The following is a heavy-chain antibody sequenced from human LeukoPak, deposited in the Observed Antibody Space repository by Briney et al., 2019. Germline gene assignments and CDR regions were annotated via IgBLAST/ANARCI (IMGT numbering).Heavy chain of an antibody. CDR1: GFSFSSYT. J-gene: IGHJ3*02. V-gene: IGHV3-21*01. D-gene: IGHD2-15*01. CDR3: ARDACSGGSCYLWASDI. CDR2: ISASSTYI. Sequence: PGGSPRLSCAASGFSFSSYTMSWVRQAPGKGLEWVSSISASSTYIYYADSVKGRFTISRDNAKNSLYLQMNSLRAEDTAVYYCARDACSGGSCYLWASDIWGQGTMVTVSS.